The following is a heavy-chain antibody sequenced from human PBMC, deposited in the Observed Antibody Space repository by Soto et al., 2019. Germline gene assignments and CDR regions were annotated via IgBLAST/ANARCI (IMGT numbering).Heavy chain of an antibody. CDR2: ISGSGGTT. J-gene: IGHJ4*02. CDR1: GFTFSSSA. CDR3: AKDTVSSY. V-gene: IGHV3-23*01. Sequence: GGSLRLSCAASGFTFSSSAMTWVRQAPGKGLEWVLSISGSGGTTYYADSVKGRFTISRDNSKNTLYLQMNSLRAEDTAVYYCAKDTVSSYWGQGTLVTVSS. D-gene: IGHD4-4*01.